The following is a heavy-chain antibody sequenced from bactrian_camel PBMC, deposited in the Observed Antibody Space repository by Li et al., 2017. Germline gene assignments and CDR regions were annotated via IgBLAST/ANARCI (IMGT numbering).Heavy chain of an antibody. V-gene: IGHV3S60*01. J-gene: IGHJ4*01. Sequence: HVQLVESGGGSVQPGGSLRLSCAYSGYSLNRYSMAWFRQAPGKEREGVSCFSWSSGTTRYADSVKGRFTISQDNAKNTVYLQMNSLKIEDTAVYYCALGSSRQATMTARGKGTQVTVS. CDR2: FSWSSGTT. CDR1: GYSLNRYS. D-gene: IGHD3*01.